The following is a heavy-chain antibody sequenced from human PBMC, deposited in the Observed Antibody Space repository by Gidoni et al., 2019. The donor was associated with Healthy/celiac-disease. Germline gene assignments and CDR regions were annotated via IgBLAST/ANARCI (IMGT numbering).Heavy chain of an antibody. CDR3: ARGDSSGYYPVDV. D-gene: IGHD3-22*01. J-gene: IGHJ6*02. CDR2: IYTSGST. V-gene: IGHV4-61*02. CDR1: GGSISRGSYY. Sequence: QVQLQESGPGLVKPSPTLSLTCPVSGGSISRGSYYWSWIRQPAGKGLEWIGRIYTSGSTNYNPSLKSRVTISVDTSKNQFSLKLSSVTAADTAVYYCARGDSSGYYPVDVWGQGTTVTVSS.